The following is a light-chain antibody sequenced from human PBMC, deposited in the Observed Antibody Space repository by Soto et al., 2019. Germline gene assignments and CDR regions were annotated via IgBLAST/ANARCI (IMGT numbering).Light chain of an antibody. CDR1: QNVDTY. J-gene: IGKJ1*01. V-gene: IGKV3-11*01. CDR3: QQRSLWST. Sequence: EIVLTQSPDILSLSPGERATLSCRASQNVDTYLAWYQQKPGQAPRLLISDASNRATGIPARFSGSGAGTDFTLTISSLEPEDFAVYYCQQRSLWSTFGQGTKVEIK. CDR2: DAS.